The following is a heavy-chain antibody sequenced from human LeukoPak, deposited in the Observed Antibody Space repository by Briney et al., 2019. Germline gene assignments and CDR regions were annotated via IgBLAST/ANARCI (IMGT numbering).Heavy chain of an antibody. V-gene: IGHV4-59*01. J-gene: IGHJ5*02. D-gene: IGHD2-2*01. CDR2: IYYSGST. CDR3: ARGRGGGCSSTSCYGLDP. CDR1: GVSFSGYY. Sequence: SETLSLTCAVYGVSFSGYYWSWIRQPPGKGLEWIGYIYYSGSTNYNPSLKSRVTISVDTSKNQFSLKLSSVTAADTAVYYCARGRGGGCSSTSCYGLDPWGQGTLVTVSS.